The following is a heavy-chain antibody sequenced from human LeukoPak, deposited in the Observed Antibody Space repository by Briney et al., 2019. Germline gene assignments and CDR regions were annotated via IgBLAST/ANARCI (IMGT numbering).Heavy chain of an antibody. CDR3: ARESPGGSYSASDAFDI. Sequence: GGSLRLSCAASGFTFSSYWMSWVRQAPGKGLEWVANIKQDGSEKYYVDSVKGRFTISRDNAKNSLYLQMNSLRAEDTAVYYCARESPGGSYSASDAFDIWGQGTMVTVSS. D-gene: IGHD1-26*01. J-gene: IGHJ3*02. CDR1: GFTFSSYW. V-gene: IGHV3-7*01. CDR2: IKQDGSEK.